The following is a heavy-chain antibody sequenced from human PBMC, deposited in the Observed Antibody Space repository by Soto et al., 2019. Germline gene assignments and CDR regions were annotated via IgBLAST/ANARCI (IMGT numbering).Heavy chain of an antibody. CDR1: GGSISSGDYY. CDR3: ARITYDHDAFDI. D-gene: IGHD5-12*01. CDR2: IYYSGST. J-gene: IGHJ3*02. Sequence: SETLSLTCTVSGGSISSGDYYWSWIRQPPGKGLEWIGYIYYSGSTYYNPSLKSRVTISVDTSKNQFSLKLSSVTAADTAVYYCARITYDHDAFDIWGQGTMVTVSS. V-gene: IGHV4-30-4*01.